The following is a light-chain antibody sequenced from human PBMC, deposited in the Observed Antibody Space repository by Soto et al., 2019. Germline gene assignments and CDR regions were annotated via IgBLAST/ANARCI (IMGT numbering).Light chain of an antibody. J-gene: IGLJ2*01. V-gene: IGLV4-60*02. CDR1: SGHSSYI. Sequence: QLVRTQSSSASASLGSSVKLTCTLSSGHSSYIIAWHQQQPGKAPRYLMKLEGSGSYNKGSGVPDRFSGSSSGADRYLTISNLQFEDEADYYCETWDSNTVVFGGGTKLTVL. CDR2: LEGSGSY. CDR3: ETWDSNTVV.